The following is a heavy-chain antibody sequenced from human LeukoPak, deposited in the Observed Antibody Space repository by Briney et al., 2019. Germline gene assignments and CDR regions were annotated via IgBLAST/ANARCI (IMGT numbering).Heavy chain of an antibody. CDR3: ARVADTAMVMDYYYMDV. CDR1: GYTFTGYY. V-gene: IGHV1-2*02. CDR2: INPNSGGT. D-gene: IGHD5-18*01. J-gene: IGHJ6*03. Sequence: GASVKVSCKASGYTFTGYYMHWVRQAPGQGLEWMGWINPNSGGTNYAQKLQGRVTMTTDTSTSTAYMELRSLRSDDTAVYYCARVADTAMVMDYYYMDVWGKGTTVTVSS.